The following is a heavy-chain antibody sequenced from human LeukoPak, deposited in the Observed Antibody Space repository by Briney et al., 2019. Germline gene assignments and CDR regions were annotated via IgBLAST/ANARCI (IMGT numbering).Heavy chain of an antibody. CDR3: AKVFCSGGSCCFDY. CDR1: RFTFSNYA. V-gene: IGHV3-23*01. D-gene: IGHD2-15*01. CDR2: ISGSGGST. J-gene: IGHJ4*02. Sequence: GGSLRLSCAASRFTFSNYAMSWVRQAPGKGLEWVSAISGSGGSTYYADSVKGRFTISRDNSKNTLYLQMNSLRAEDTAVYYCAKVFCSGGSCCFDYWGQGTLVTVSS.